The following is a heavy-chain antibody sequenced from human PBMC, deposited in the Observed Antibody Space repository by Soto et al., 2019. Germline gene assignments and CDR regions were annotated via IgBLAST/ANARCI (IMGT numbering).Heavy chain of an antibody. CDR2: INHVGGT. D-gene: IGHD3-16*01. V-gene: IGHV4-34*01. Sequence: SATLSLPCAVYGGSFSGYYWSWLRQPPGKGLEWIGEINHVGGTNYNPSLKSRVTMSVDTSQNQFSLRLISVTAADTAMYFCVRIRYQLPSSVLWLDPWGQGTPVTVAS. J-gene: IGHJ5*02. CDR1: GGSFSGYY. CDR3: VRIRYQLPSSVLWLDP.